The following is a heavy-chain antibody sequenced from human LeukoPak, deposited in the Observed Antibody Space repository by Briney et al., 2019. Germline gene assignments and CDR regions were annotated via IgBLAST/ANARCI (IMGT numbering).Heavy chain of an antibody. CDR1: GCTFSSYS. CDR3: AKDSGSREYDY. J-gene: IGHJ4*02. Sequence: GGSLRLSCAASGCTFSSYSMSWVRQAPGKGLEWVASINGSGGSTYYADSVKGRFTISRDNSKNALYLQMNSLRAEDTSVYYCAKDSGSREYDYWGQGTLVTVSS. CDR2: INGSGGST. D-gene: IGHD1-26*01. V-gene: IGHV3-23*01.